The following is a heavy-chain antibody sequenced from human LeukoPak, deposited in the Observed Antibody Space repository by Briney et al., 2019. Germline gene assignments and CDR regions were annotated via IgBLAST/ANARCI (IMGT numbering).Heavy chain of an antibody. D-gene: IGHD1-1*01. V-gene: IGHV4-39*01. Sequence: SETLSLTCTVSGGSISRRSYYWGWMRQPPGKGVEGRGSIYYRGSTYYNPSLKRRVTICVDASKNQFALELSSVTAAATAVYYCARHDWKYWGQGTLVTVSS. J-gene: IGHJ4*02. CDR2: IYYRGST. CDR1: GGSISRRSYY. CDR3: ARHDWKY.